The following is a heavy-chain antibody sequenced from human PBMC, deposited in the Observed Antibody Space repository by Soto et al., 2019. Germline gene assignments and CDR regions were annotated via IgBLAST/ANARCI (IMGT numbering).Heavy chain of an antibody. Sequence: ASVKVSCKASGYTFTSYGISWVRQAPGQGLEWMGWISAYNGNTNYAQKLQGRVTMTTDTSTSTAYMELRSLRSDDTAVYYCARDRDWSGYSAYYYYYGMDVWDQGTTVTVSS. CDR1: GYTFTSYG. V-gene: IGHV1-18*01. J-gene: IGHJ6*02. D-gene: IGHD3-3*01. CDR2: ISAYNGNT. CDR3: ARDRDWSGYSAYYYYYGMDV.